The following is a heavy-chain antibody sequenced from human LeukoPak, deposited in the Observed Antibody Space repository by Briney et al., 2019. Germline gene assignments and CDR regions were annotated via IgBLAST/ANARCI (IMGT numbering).Heavy chain of an antibody. J-gene: IGHJ4*02. CDR1: GFTFSSYW. CDR3: ARKRGFSYGPFDY. Sequence: GGSLRLSCAASGFTFSSYWMHWVRQAPGKGLVWVSRINSDGSSTSYADSVKGRFTISRDNAKNTLYLQMNSLRAEDTAVFYCARKRGFSYGPFDYWGRGTLVTVSS. CDR2: INSDGSST. V-gene: IGHV3-74*01. D-gene: IGHD5-18*01.